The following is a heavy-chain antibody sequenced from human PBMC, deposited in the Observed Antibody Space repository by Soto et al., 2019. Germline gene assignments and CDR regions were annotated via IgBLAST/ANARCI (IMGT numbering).Heavy chain of an antibody. CDR1: GFTFSRYA. CDR2: ISGSGGST. V-gene: IGHV3-23*01. D-gene: IGHD2-21*01. CDR3: AKDRVVVNAATTYFDY. Sequence: EVQLLESGGGLVQPGGSLRLSCAASGFTFSRYAMSWVRQAPGKGLEWVSAISGSGGSTYYADSVKGRFTISRDNSKKALYLQMNSLRAEDTAVYYCAKDRVVVNAATTYFDYWGQGTLVTVSS. J-gene: IGHJ4*02.